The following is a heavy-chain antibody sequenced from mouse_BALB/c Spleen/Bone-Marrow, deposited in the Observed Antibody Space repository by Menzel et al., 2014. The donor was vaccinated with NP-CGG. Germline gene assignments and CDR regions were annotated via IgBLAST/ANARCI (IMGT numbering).Heavy chain of an antibody. J-gene: IGHJ4*01. CDR2: IWSGGST. CDR1: GFSLTTYG. D-gene: IGHD2-4*01. Sequence: VQLQQSGPGLVQPSQRLSIPCTVSGFSLTTYGVHWVRPPPGKGLEWLGVIWSGGSTDYNAAFISRLSISKDNSQSQVFFKMNSLQTDDTAIYYCARAPYDYDLDCVMDYWGQGTSVTVSS. V-gene: IGHV2-4*02. CDR3: ARAPYDYDLDCVMDY.